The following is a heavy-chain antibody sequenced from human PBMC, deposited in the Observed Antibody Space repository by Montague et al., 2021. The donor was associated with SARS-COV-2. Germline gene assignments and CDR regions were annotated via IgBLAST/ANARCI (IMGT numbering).Heavy chain of an antibody. CDR3: SRECGDNYGYVS. V-gene: IGHV4-59*01. CDR1: GGSMSTYY. CDR2: MSDTGSS. J-gene: IGHJ5*02. D-gene: IGHD5-18*01. Sequence: SETLSLTCSVSGGSMSTYYWNWFRQPPGRGLEWIGYMSDTGSSNYNPSLKSRATMSLDTSQNQFSLRLTSVTAADTAVYYCSRECGDNYGYVSWGPGTLVTVSS.